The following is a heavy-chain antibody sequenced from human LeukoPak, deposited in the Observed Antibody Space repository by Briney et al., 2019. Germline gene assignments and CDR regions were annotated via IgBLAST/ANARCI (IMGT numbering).Heavy chain of an antibody. CDR1: GFTFSSYG. Sequence: PGRSLRLSCAASGFTFSSYGMHWVRQSPGKGLEWVAVIWYDGSIKSYADSVKGRFTISRDNSKNTLYLQMNSLRAEDTAVYYCAKALIHRDTAMVKGYWGQGTLVTVSS. J-gene: IGHJ4*02. CDR3: AKALIHRDTAMVKGY. D-gene: IGHD5-18*01. V-gene: IGHV3-33*06. CDR2: IWYDGSIK.